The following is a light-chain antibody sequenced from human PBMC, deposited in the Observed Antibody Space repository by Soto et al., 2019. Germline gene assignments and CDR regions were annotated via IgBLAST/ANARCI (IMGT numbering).Light chain of an antibody. Sequence: QRPGQSPQGLIYGVSSRLSSVPDRVRGSGAGTDFTLNVSRVEAEAVDVYYCQQYNNWWTFGQGTKVDIK. CDR2: GVS. V-gene: IGKV2-29*01. J-gene: IGKJ1*01. CDR3: QQYNNWWT.